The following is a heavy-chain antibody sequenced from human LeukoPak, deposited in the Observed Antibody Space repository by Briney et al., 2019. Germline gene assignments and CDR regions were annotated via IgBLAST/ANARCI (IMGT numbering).Heavy chain of an antibody. D-gene: IGHD1-14*01. CDR2: MNPNNGNT. CDR3: VRDAEGAGISVNFWFDP. Sequence: ASVKVSCKASGFTVTRYDINWVRQTSGQGLEWMGWMNPNNGNTGYAQKFQGRVTMTRDTYTSTAYMELRGLRPEDTAVYYCVRDAEGAGISVNFWFDPWGQGTLVTVSS. J-gene: IGHJ5*02. CDR1: GFTVTRYD. V-gene: IGHV1-8*01.